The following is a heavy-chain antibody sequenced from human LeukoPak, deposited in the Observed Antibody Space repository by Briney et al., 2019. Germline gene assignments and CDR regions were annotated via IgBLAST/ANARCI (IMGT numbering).Heavy chain of an antibody. Sequence: GGSLRLSCAASGFTFSSYSMNWVRQAPGKGLEWVSYISSSSSTIYYADSVKGRFTISRDNAKNSLYLQMNSLRAEDTALYYCAKGSSSSISARLNYWGQGTPVTVSS. CDR3: AKGSSSSISARLNY. CDR2: ISSSSSTI. D-gene: IGHD6-6*01. V-gene: IGHV3-48*01. CDR1: GFTFSSYS. J-gene: IGHJ4*02.